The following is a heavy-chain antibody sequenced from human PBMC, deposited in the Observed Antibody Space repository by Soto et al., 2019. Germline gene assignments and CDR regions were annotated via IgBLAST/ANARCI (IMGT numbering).Heavy chain of an antibody. CDR2: ISGSGGST. D-gene: IGHD6-13*01. CDR3: AKDGDKGSSWYYFDY. CDR1: GFTFSSYA. J-gene: IGHJ4*02. Sequence: PGGSLRLSCAASGFTFSSYAMSWVRQAPGKGLEWVSAISGSGGSTYYADSVKGRFTISRDNSKNTLYLQMNSLRAEDTAVYYCAKDGDKGSSWYYFDYWGQGTLVTVSS. V-gene: IGHV3-23*01.